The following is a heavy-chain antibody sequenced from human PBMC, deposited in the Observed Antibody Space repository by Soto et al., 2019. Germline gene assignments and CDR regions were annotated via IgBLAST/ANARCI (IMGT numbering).Heavy chain of an antibody. V-gene: IGHV2-5*02. CDR1: GFSLSTSGVG. J-gene: IGHJ4*02. Sequence: SGPTLVNPTQTLTLTCTFSGFSLSTSGVGVGWIRQPPGKALEWLALIYWDDDKRYSPSLKSRLTITKDTSKNQVVLTMTNMDPVDTATYYCARLPRYFDWLSGASSPPLFDYWGQGTLVTVSS. CDR2: IYWDDDK. D-gene: IGHD3-9*01. CDR3: ARLPRYFDWLSGASSPPLFDY.